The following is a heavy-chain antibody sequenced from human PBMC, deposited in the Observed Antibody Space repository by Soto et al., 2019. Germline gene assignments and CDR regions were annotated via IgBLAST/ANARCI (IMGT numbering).Heavy chain of an antibody. CDR3: AHAYPHFDY. J-gene: IGHJ4*02. CDR1: GFPLSTSGVG. Sequence: SGPTLVKPTETLALTCTFSGFPLSTSGVGVGWIRQPPGKALEWLVLIYWDDDKRYSPSLKSRLTITKDTSKNQVVLTMTNMDPVDTATYYCAHAYPHFDYWGQGTLVTVSS. V-gene: IGHV2-5*02. CDR2: IYWDDDK.